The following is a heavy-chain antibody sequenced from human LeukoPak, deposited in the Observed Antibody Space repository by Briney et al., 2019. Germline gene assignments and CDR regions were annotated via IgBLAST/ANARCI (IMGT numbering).Heavy chain of an antibody. CDR1: GFIFSGYW. Sequence: GGSLRLSCAASGFIFSGYWMHWVRQAPGKGLVWLSRIKNDGSITSYADSVKGRFTISRDNAKNTLYLQMNSLRAEDTAVYYCARDLTYIAAAGSYFDYWGQGTLVTVSS. CDR3: ARDLTYIAAAGSYFDY. V-gene: IGHV3-74*01. CDR2: IKNDGSIT. J-gene: IGHJ4*02. D-gene: IGHD6-13*01.